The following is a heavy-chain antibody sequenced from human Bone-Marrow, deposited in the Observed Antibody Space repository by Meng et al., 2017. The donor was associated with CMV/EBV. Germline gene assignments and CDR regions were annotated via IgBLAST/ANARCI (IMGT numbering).Heavy chain of an antibody. D-gene: IGHD3-10*01. CDR1: GGSISSSSYY. CDR3: ARESKWPHPMAPSDD. Sequence: SETLSLTCTVSGGSISSSSYYWGWIRQPPGKGLEWIGSIYYSGSTYYNPSLKSRVTISVDTSKNQFSLKLSSVTAADTAVYYCARESKWPHPMAPSDDWGQGTLVTVSS. V-gene: IGHV4-39*07. CDR2: IYYSGST. J-gene: IGHJ4*02.